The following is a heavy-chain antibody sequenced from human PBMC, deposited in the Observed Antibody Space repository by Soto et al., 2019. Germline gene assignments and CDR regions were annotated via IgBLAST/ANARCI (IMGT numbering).Heavy chain of an antibody. Sequence: QVQLQESGPGLVEPSQTLSLTCTVSGVYLSGGSYYWSWIRQVPRKGLEWIGFTRYGGIPYPNPLLMSRAPISVQPSKTQFSLRLTSLPAVDTAVYYCVSAPGSDGWGRGTTGIVSS. CDR3: VSAPGSDG. V-gene: IGHV4-31*03. D-gene: IGHD2-15*01. CDR2: TRYGGIP. J-gene: IGHJ6*01. CDR1: GVYLSGGSYY.